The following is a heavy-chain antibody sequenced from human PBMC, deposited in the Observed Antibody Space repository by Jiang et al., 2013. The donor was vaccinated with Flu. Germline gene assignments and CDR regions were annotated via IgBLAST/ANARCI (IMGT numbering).Heavy chain of an antibody. CDR2: IYYIGST. V-gene: IGHV4-59*01. Sequence: PGLVKPLETLSLTCTVSGDSMNNYYWSWIRQPPGKGLEWIGYIYYIGSTNYIPSLKSRVTISLDTSKNQFSLRLNSVTAADTAVYYCVGGALYAFDIWGQGTMVTVSS. CDR1: GDSMNNYY. D-gene: IGHD1-26*01. J-gene: IGHJ3*02. CDR3: VGGALYAFDI.